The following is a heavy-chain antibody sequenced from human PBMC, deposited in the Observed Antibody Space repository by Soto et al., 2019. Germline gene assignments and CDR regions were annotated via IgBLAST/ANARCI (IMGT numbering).Heavy chain of an antibody. Sequence: PSETLSLTCTVSGGSISGYYWSWIRQPPGKGLEWIGYIYFSGSTNYNPSLKSRFSISVDTSKNQFSLKLTSVTATDTAVYYCARLDQPLNWLDPWGLGTLVTVSS. J-gene: IGHJ5*02. CDR1: GGSISGYY. CDR3: ARLDQPLNWLDP. CDR2: IYFSGST. V-gene: IGHV4-59*08.